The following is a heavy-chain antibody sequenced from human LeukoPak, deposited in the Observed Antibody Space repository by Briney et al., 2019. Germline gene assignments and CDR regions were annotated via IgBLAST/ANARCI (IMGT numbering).Heavy chain of an antibody. J-gene: IGHJ6*03. CDR3: AKGQGSGWFMDV. Sequence: PGGSLRLSCAASGFTFSNAWMSWVRQAPGKGLEWVSAISGSGGSTYYADSVKGRFTISRDNSKNTLYLQMNSLRAEDTAVYYCAKGQGSGWFMDVWGKGTTVTVSS. CDR2: ISGSGGST. V-gene: IGHV3-23*01. CDR1: GFTFSNAW. D-gene: IGHD6-19*01.